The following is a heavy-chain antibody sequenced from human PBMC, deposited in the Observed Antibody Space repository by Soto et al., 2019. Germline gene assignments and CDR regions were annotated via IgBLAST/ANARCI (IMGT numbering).Heavy chain of an antibody. CDR1: GDTFTSYA. Sequence: ASVEVCSKACGDTFTSYAMQWVRQAPGQRLEWMGWINAGNGNTKYSQKFQGRVTITRDTSASTAYMELSSLRSEDTAVYYCATLHWYFDLWGRGTLVTVS. CDR3: ATLHWYFDL. J-gene: IGHJ2*01. V-gene: IGHV1-3*01. CDR2: INAGNGNT.